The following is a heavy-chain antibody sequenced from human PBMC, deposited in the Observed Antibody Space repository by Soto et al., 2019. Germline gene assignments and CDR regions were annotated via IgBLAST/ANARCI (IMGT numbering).Heavy chain of an antibody. D-gene: IGHD5-12*01. CDR3: ARDTYSGYDFGL. J-gene: IGHJ5*02. V-gene: IGHV4-30-4*01. Sequence: QVQLRESGPGLVKPSQTLLLTCSVSGASVAGGSYYWSWVRQPPGKGLEWIGYIPSRGRPFYNPSPTSRGTISADTSKNQLSLQLTSVTAADTAVYYCARDTYSGYDFGLWGQGTLVTVSS. CDR1: GASVAGGSYY. CDR2: IPSRGRP.